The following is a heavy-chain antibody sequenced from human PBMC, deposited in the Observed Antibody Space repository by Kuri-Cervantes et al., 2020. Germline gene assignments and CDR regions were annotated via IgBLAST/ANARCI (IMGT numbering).Heavy chain of an antibody. CDR2: MNPNSGNT. J-gene: IGHJ6*02. CDR3: ARRALTYYDFWSGYFSYYYYGMDV. D-gene: IGHD3-3*01. Sequence: ASVKVSCKASGYTFTSYDINWLRQATGQGLEWMGWMNPNSGNTGYAQKFQGRVTMTRNTSISTAYMELSSLRSEDTAVYYCARRALTYYDFWSGYFSYYYYGMDVWGQGTTVTVSS. CDR1: GYTFTSYD. V-gene: IGHV1-8*01.